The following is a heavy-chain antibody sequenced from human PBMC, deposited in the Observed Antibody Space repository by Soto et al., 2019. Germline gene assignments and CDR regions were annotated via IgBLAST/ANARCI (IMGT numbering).Heavy chain of an antibody. Sequence: QVQLVESGGGVVQPGRSLRLSCAASGFTFSSYAMHWVRQAPGKGLEWVAVISYDGSNKYYADSVKGRFTISRDNSKNXLXXQMNSLRAEDTAVYYCARDGPDTAMEYYYYYGMDVWGQGTTVTVSS. CDR3: ARDGPDTAMEYYYYYGMDV. CDR2: ISYDGSNK. J-gene: IGHJ6*02. D-gene: IGHD5-18*01. CDR1: GFTFSSYA. V-gene: IGHV3-30-3*01.